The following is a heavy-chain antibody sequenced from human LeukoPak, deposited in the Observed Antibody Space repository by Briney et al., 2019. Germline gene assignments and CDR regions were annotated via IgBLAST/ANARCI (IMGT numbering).Heavy chain of an antibody. CDR3: AKDGSSSHLDLDY. V-gene: IGHV1-69*13. D-gene: IGHD6-13*01. Sequence: SVKVSCKASGGTFSSYAISWVRQAPGQGLEWMGGIIPIFGTANYAQKFQGRVTITADESTSTAYMELSSLRSEDTAVYYCAKDGSSSHLDLDYWGQGTLVTVSS. CDR1: GGTFSSYA. J-gene: IGHJ4*02. CDR2: IIPIFGTA.